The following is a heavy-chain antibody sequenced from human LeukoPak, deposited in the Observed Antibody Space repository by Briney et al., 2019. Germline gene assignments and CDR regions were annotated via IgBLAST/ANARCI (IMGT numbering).Heavy chain of an antibody. V-gene: IGHV4-59*01. CDR2: IYYSGST. D-gene: IGHD5-12*01. CDR1: GGSISSYY. Sequence: SETLSLTCTVSGGSISSYYWSWIRQPPGKGLEWIGYIYYSGSTNYNPSLKSRVTISVDTSKNQFSLKLSSVTAADTAVYYCARERGYSGYMDVWGKGTTVTVSS. J-gene: IGHJ6*03. CDR3: ARERGYSGYMDV.